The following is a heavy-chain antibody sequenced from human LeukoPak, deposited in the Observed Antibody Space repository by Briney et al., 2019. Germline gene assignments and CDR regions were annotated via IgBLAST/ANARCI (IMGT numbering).Heavy chain of an antibody. CDR1: GFTFSSYE. CDR2: ISSSGSNI. D-gene: IGHD3-9*01. V-gene: IGHV3-48*03. CDR3: AKDISFDWLLDSPYFDY. J-gene: IGHJ4*02. Sequence: GGSLRLSCAASGFTFSSYEMDWVRQAPGKGLEWVSYISSSGSNISYADSVKGRFTISRDNAKNSLYLQMNSLRAEDTALYYCAKDISFDWLLDSPYFDYWGQGTLVTVSS.